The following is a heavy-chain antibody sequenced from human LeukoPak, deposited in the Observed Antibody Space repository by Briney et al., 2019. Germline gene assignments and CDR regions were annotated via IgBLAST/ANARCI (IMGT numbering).Heavy chain of an antibody. Sequence: PGESLQISCQGSGYRFTSYWIGWVRQLPGKGLEWMGIIYPGDSDTRYSPSFQGQVTISADKSISTAYLQWSSLKASDTAMYYCARRKDSNFDYWGQGTLVTVSS. CDR1: GYRFTSYW. CDR3: ARRKDSNFDY. D-gene: IGHD3-22*01. V-gene: IGHV5-51*01. CDR2: IYPGDSDT. J-gene: IGHJ4*02.